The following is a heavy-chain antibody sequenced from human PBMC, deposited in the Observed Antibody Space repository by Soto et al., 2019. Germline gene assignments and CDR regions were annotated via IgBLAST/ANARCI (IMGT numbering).Heavy chain of an antibody. J-gene: IGHJ4*02. D-gene: IGHD1-1*01. CDR3: ARGRYGDY. Sequence: QVHRVQSGAEVKKPWASVKVSCKGSGYAFTTYGITWVRQAPGQGLEWMGWISAHNGNTNYAQKLQGRTTVTRDTSTSTAYMELRSLRSDDTVVYYCARGRYGDYWGQGAMVTVSS. CDR2: ISAHNGNT. V-gene: IGHV1-18*01. CDR1: GYAFTTYG.